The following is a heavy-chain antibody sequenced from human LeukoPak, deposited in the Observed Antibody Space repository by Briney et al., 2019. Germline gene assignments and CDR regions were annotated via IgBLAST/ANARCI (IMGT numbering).Heavy chain of an antibody. CDR1: GYTFTVYY. CDR2: INPNSGGT. Sequence: GASVTVSSKASGYTFTVYYMHWVRQAPGQGLEWMGWINPNSGGTNYAQKFQGRVTMTRDTSISTAYMELSRLRSDDTAVYYCARDGAVAGTIPRSYYYYGMDVWGQGTTVTVSS. D-gene: IGHD6-19*01. J-gene: IGHJ6*02. CDR3: ARDGAVAGTIPRSYYYYGMDV. V-gene: IGHV1-2*02.